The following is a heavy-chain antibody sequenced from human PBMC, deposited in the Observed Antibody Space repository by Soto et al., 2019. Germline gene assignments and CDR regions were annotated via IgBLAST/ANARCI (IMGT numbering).Heavy chain of an antibody. CDR1: GFTISNYW. CDR2: IKQDGSEK. CDR3: ARSVGATYDMDV. J-gene: IGHJ6*03. V-gene: IGHV3-7*03. Sequence: LRLSCPASGFTISNYWMIWVRQAPGKGLEWLANIKQDGSEKYYVDSVKCRFTISRDNAKNSLFLQMNSLRVEDTAVYYCARSVGATYDMDVWGQGTTVTVSS. D-gene: IGHD1-26*01.